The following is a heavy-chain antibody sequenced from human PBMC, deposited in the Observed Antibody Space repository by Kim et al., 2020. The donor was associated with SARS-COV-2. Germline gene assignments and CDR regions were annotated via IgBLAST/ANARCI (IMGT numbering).Heavy chain of an antibody. CDR2: IYSGGSST. D-gene: IGHD1-26*01. Sequence: GGSLRLSCAASGFTFSTYAMSWVRQAPGKGLEWVSVIYSGGSSTYYADSVKGRFTISRDNSKNMLYLQMNSLRAEDTAVYHCAKDPSSTPYSGIPTGGMDVWGQGTTVTVSS. CDR3: AKDPSSTPYSGIPTGGMDV. V-gene: IGHV3-23*03. J-gene: IGHJ6*02. CDR1: GFTFSTYA.